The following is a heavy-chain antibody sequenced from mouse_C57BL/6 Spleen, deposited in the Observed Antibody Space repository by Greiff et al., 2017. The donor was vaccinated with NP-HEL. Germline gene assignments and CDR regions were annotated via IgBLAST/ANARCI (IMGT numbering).Heavy chain of an antibody. V-gene: IGHV1-53*01. Sequence: QVHVKQPGTELVKPGASVKLSCKASGYTFTSYWMHWVKQRPGQGLEWIGNINPSNGGTNYNEKFKSKATLTVDKSSSTAYMQLSSLTSEDSAVYYCARPTVVATDAMDYWGQGTSVTVSS. D-gene: IGHD1-1*01. CDR2: INPSNGGT. CDR3: ARPTVVATDAMDY. J-gene: IGHJ4*01. CDR1: GYTFTSYW.